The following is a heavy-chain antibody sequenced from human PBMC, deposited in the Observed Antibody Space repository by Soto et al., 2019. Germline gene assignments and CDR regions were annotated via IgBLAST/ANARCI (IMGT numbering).Heavy chain of an antibody. CDR3: ETIYGDYVWYFDL. J-gene: IGHJ2*01. CDR1: GGSISSSSYY. V-gene: IGHV4-39*01. CDR2: IYYSGST. Sequence: SETLSLTCTVSGGSISSSSYYWGWIRQPPGKGLEWIGSIYYSGSTYYNPSLKSRVTISVDTSKNQFSLKLSSVTAADTAVYYCETIYGDYVWYFDLWGRGTLVTSPQ. D-gene: IGHD4-17*01.